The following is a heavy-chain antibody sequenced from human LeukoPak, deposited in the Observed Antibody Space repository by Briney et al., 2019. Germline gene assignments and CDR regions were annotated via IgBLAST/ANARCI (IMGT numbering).Heavy chain of an antibody. V-gene: IGHV4-39*01. J-gene: IGHJ3*02. CDR1: GGSISSSSYY. CDR2: IYYSGST. D-gene: IGHD3-22*01. Sequence: PSETLSLTCTVSGGSISSSSYYWGWIRQPPGKGLEWIGSIYYSGSTYYSPSLKSRVTISVDTSKNQFSLKLSSVTAADTAVYYCARQETYYYDSSGLGAFDIWGQGTMVTVSS. CDR3: ARQETYYYDSSGLGAFDI.